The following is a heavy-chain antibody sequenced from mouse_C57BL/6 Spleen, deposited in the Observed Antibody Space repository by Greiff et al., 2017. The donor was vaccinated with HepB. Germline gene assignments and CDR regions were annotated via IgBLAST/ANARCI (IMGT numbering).Heavy chain of an antibody. D-gene: IGHD1-1*01. CDR2: IDPEDGET. CDR1: GFNIKDYY. Sequence: VQLKQSGAELVKPGASVKLSCTASGFNIKDYYMHWVKQRTEQGLEWIGRIDPEDGETKYAPKFQGKATITADTSSNTAYLQLSSLTSEDTAVYYCARITTVGDWYFDVWGTGTTVTVSS. CDR3: ARITTVGDWYFDV. V-gene: IGHV14-2*01. J-gene: IGHJ1*03.